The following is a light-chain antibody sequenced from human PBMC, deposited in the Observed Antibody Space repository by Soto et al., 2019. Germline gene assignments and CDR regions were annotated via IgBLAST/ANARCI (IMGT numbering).Light chain of an antibody. V-gene: IGKV3-15*01. CDR3: QQYNNWPLT. J-gene: IGKJ4*01. Sequence: EIVMPQSPATLSVSPGARATLSGRASQSVSSDLAWYEQKPGQAPRLLIYGASTRATGIPARFSGSGSGTEFTLTISSLQSEDFAVYYCQQYNNWPLTVGGGTKVDIK. CDR1: QSVSSD. CDR2: GAS.